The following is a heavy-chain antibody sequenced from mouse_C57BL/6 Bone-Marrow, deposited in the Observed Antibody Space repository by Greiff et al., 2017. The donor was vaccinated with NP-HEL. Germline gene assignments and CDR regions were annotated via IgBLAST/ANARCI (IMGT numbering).Heavy chain of an antibody. V-gene: IGHV1-15*01. Sequence: QVQLQQPGAELVRPGASVTLSCKASGYTFTDYEMHWVKQTPVHGLEWIGAIDPETGGTSYNQKFKGKAILTADKSSRTAYMELRSLTSEDSAVYYCTAAYYYAMEYWGQGTSVTVSS. CDR1: GYTFTDYE. J-gene: IGHJ4*01. CDR2: IDPETGGT. CDR3: TAAYYYAMEY.